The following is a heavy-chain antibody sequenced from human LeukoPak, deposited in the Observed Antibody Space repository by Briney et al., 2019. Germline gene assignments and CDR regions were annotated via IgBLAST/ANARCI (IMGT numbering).Heavy chain of an antibody. CDR1: GGSISGYY. D-gene: IGHD6-13*01. V-gene: IGHV4-59*01. J-gene: IGHJ5*02. CDR3: ARGAAGTGVWFDP. Sequence: SETLSLTCTVSGGSISGYYWSWIRQPPGKGLEWIGYIYYRGSTNYNPSLKSRVTISVDTSKNQFSLKLSSVTAADTAVYYCARGAAGTGVWFDPWGQGTLVTVSS. CDR2: IYYRGST.